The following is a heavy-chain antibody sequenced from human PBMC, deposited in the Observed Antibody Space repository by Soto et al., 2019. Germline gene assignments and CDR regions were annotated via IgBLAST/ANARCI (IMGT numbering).Heavy chain of an antibody. D-gene: IGHD6-13*01. V-gene: IGHV3-20*04. J-gene: IGHJ6*02. CDR1: GFTFDDFA. CDR2: IDWNGGST. Sequence: PGGSLRLSCAASGFTFDDFAMHWVRQAPGKGLEWVSGIDWNGGSTGYADSVKGRFTISRDNSKNTLYLQMNSLRAEDTAVYYCARDLARGSSRFRGDYYGMDVWGQGTTVTVSS. CDR3: ARDLARGSSRFRGDYYGMDV.